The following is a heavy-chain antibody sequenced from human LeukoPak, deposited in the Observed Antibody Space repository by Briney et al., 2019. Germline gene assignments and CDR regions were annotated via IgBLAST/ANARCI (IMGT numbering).Heavy chain of an antibody. J-gene: IGHJ6*03. Sequence: GGSLRLSCAASTFTFSNYWMNWVRQAPGKGLEWVATIKHDGSEKHYVDSVEGRFTISRDNAMNSLYLQMNSLRAEDTAVYYCARSVNFWSGYYTLTDYYYYYMDVWGKGTTVTVSS. D-gene: IGHD3-3*01. CDR2: IKHDGSEK. CDR1: TFTFSNYW. CDR3: ARSVNFWSGYYTLTDYYYYYMDV. V-gene: IGHV3-7*03.